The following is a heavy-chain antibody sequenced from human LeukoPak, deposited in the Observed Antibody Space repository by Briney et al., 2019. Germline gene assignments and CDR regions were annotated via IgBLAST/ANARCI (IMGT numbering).Heavy chain of an antibody. CDR3: ARWAAGIRTFDY. D-gene: IGHD3-10*01. V-gene: IGHV4-59*08. CDR2: IYYSGTT. CDR1: GGSINSYY. J-gene: IGHJ4*02. Sequence: SETLSLTCTVSGGSINSYYWSWIRQPPGEGLEWIGYIYYSGTTNYNPSLKSRVTISVDASKNQFSLKLSSVTAADTAVYYCARWAAGIRTFDYWGQGTLVTVSS.